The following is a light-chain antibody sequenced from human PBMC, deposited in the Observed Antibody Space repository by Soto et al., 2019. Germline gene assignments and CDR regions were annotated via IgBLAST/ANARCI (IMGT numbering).Light chain of an antibody. CDR1: QDINKN. J-gene: IGKJ4*01. V-gene: IGKV1-33*01. CDR3: QQYFDVTFT. CDR2: DAS. Sequence: DIHMTQSPSSLSASVGYIFTITCQASQDINKNLIWYQKKTGKAPKLLIYDASDLETGVPSRFSGSGSGTGLTITISSMEDEDVEFYWCQQYFDVTFTFGGGTKVDIK.